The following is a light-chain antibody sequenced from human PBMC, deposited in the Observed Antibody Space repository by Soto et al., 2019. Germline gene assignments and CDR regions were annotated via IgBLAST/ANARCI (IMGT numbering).Light chain of an antibody. V-gene: IGKV3-11*01. Sequence: EIVLTQSPATLSLSPGERATLSCRASQSVSSYLAWYQQKPGQAPRLLIYDASNRATGIPARFSGSGSGTDFTLTISSLEPEDFALYYCQQRSNQWTFGQGTKVDIK. CDR1: QSVSSY. CDR2: DAS. J-gene: IGKJ1*01. CDR3: QQRSNQWT.